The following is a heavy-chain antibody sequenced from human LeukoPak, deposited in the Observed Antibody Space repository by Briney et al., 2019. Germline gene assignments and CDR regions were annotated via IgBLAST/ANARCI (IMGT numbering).Heavy chain of an antibody. CDR1: GGSISSSNW. CDR3: ARVATTGLDS. J-gene: IGHJ4*02. V-gene: IGHV4-4*02. Sequence: SETLSLTCVVSGGSISSSNWWSWVRQSPGKGLEWIGEVSHTGGTIYNPSLKGRVTMSVDKSKNQSSLKLNSVTAADTAVYHCARVATTGLDSWGQGTLVAVSS. CDR2: VSHTGGT. D-gene: IGHD6-13*01.